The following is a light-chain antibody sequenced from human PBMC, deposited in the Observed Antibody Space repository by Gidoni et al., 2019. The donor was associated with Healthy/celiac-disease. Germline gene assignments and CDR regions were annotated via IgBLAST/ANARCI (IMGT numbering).Light chain of an antibody. CDR3: QQYYSTPPT. V-gene: IGKV4-1*01. J-gene: IGKJ5*01. CDR2: VAS. CDR1: QSVLYSSNNKNY. Sequence: DIVMTQSADSLAVSLGERATINCKSSQSVLYSSNNKNYLAWYQQKPGQPPKLLIYVASTRESGVPDRFSGSGSGTDFTLTISSLQAEDVAVYYCQQYYSTPPTFGQGTRLEIK.